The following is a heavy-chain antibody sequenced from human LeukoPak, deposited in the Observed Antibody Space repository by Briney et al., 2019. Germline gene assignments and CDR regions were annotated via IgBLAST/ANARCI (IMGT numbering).Heavy chain of an antibody. CDR2: ISGSGGST. CDR1: GFTFSIYS. Sequence: GGSLRLSCAASGFTFSIYSMNWVRQAPGKGLEWVSAISGSGGSTYYADSVKGRFTISRDNSKNTLYLQMNSLRAEDTAVYYCAKDGGRIAARHYFDYWGQGTLVTVSS. CDR3: AKDGGRIAARHYFDY. D-gene: IGHD6-6*01. V-gene: IGHV3-23*01. J-gene: IGHJ4*02.